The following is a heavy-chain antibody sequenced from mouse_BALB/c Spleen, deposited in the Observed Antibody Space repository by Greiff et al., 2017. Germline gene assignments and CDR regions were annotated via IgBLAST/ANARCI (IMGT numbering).Heavy chain of an antibody. J-gene: IGHJ3*01. CDR2: ISYSGST. CDR3: ATYRYPWFAY. V-gene: IGHV3-2*02. D-gene: IGHD2-14*01. CDR1: GYSITSDYA. Sequence: VQLQQSGPGLVKPSQSLSLTCTVTGYSITSDYAWNWIRQFPGNKLEWMGYISYSGSTSYNPSLKSRISITRDTSKNQFFLQLNSVTTEDTATYYCATYRYPWFAYWGQGTLVTVSA.